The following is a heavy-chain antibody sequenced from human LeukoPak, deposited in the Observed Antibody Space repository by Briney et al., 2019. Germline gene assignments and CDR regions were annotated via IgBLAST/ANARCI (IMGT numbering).Heavy chain of an antibody. CDR3: ARDVPNGFFDY. CDR2: IKEDGTDQ. Sequence: PGGSLRLSCAPSGFTFSSYWMTWVRQAPGKGLEWVINIKEDGTDQSSVDSVKGRFIISRDNAKNLLYLQMNSLRPDDTAVYYCARDVPNGFFDYWGQGTLVTVSS. V-gene: IGHV3-7*01. J-gene: IGHJ4*02. D-gene: IGHD2-8*01. CDR1: GFTFSSYW.